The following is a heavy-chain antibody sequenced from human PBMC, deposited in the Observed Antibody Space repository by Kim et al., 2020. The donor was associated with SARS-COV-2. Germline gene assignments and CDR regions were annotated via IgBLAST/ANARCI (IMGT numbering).Heavy chain of an antibody. Sequence: GGSLRLSCAASGLTFSSYAMHWVRQAPGKGLEWVAVISYDGSNKYYADSVKGRFTISRDNSKNTLYLQMNSLRAEDTAVYYCARSIAGSYYYGMDVWGQGTTVTVSS. CDR1: GLTFSSYA. J-gene: IGHJ6*02. D-gene: IGHD6-6*01. CDR2: ISYDGSNK. CDR3: ARSIAGSYYYGMDV. V-gene: IGHV3-30-3*01.